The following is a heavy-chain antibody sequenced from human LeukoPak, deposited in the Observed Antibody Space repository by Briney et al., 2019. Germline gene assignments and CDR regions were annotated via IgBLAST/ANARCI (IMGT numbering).Heavy chain of an antibody. CDR3: ARSIAAAGREGLYYYYYMDV. CDR2: IIPIFGTA. D-gene: IGHD6-13*01. Sequence: SVKVSCKASGGTFSSYAISWVRQAPGQGLEWMGGIIPIFGTANYAQKFQGRATITADESTSTAYMELSSLRSDDTAVYYCARSIAAAGREGLYYYYYMDVWGKGTTVTISS. V-gene: IGHV1-69*01. CDR1: GGTFSSYA. J-gene: IGHJ6*03.